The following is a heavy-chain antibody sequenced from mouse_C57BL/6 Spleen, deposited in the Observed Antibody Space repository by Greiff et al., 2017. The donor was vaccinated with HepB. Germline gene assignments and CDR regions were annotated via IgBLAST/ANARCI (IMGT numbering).Heavy chain of an antibody. CDR3: AREDDYDQAWFAY. D-gene: IGHD2-4*01. CDR2: IYPGDGDT. Sequence: QVQLQQSGPELVKPGASVKISCKASGYAFSSSWMNWVKQRPGKGLEWIGRIYPGDGDTNYNGKFKGKATLTADKSSSTAYMQLSSLTSEDSAVYFCAREDDYDQAWFAYWGQGTLVTVSA. J-gene: IGHJ3*01. V-gene: IGHV1-82*01. CDR1: GYAFSSSW.